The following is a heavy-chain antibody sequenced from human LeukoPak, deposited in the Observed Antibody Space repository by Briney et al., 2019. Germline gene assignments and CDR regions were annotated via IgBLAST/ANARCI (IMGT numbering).Heavy chain of an antibody. CDR1: GGSFSDYY. CDR3: ARCGGYDYLDDY. CDR2: INHSGST. V-gene: IGHV4-34*01. Sequence: SGTLSLTCAVYGGSFSDYYWTWIRQPPGKGLEWIGEINHSGSTKDNPSLRSRVTISVDTSKNQFSLRLSSVTAADTAVYYCARCGGYDYLDDYWGQGTLVTVSS. D-gene: IGHD5-12*01. J-gene: IGHJ4*02.